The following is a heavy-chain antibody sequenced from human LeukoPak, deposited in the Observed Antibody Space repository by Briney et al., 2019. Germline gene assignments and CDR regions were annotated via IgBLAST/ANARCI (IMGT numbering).Heavy chain of an antibody. J-gene: IGHJ4*02. Sequence: ASVKVSCKASGYSFTSYDINWMRQATGQGLEWMGWMNPNSGTTGYAQKFQGRVTMTRNTSISTAYMELSSLRSEDTAVYYCARVSGRTAALNYFDYWGEGTLVTVSS. D-gene: IGHD6-13*01. CDR3: ARVSGRTAALNYFDY. CDR1: GYSFTSYD. V-gene: IGHV1-8*01. CDR2: MNPNSGTT.